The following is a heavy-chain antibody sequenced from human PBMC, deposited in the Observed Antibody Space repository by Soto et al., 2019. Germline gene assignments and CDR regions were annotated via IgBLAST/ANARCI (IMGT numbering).Heavy chain of an antibody. CDR1: GGSISTYY. CDR2: IYYSGTT. V-gene: IGHV4-59*01. CDR3: ARRVAVAPIYAFDI. Sequence: SETLSLTCTVSGGSISTYYWTWIRQTPGKGLEWIGFIYYSGTTNYNPSLKSRVIISLDTSKSQFSLNLNSVTSADTAVYFCARRVAVAPIYAFDIWGQGTMVTVSS. J-gene: IGHJ3*02. D-gene: IGHD2-21*01.